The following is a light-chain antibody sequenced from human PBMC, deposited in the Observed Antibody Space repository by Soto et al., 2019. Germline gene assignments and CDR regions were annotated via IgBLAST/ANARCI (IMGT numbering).Light chain of an antibody. V-gene: IGKV1-5*01. CDR1: HSINRW. Sequence: DIQTTHLPFPLAAFVGARVNIACRGSHSINRWLAWDQQKPGKAPNLLXYXSSSLEIGVPSRFSGSGSGTDFALTITSLQAEDFATYYCQQLRMYPSTFGGGTKVDIK. CDR3: QQLRMYPST. CDR2: XSS. J-gene: IGKJ4*01.